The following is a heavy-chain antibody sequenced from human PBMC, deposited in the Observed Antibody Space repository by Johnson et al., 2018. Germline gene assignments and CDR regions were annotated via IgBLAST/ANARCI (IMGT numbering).Heavy chain of an antibody. CDR2: IWYDGSYK. V-gene: IGHV3-33*01. Sequence: VQLLESGGGVVQPGRSLRLSCAASGFTFSSYGMHWVRQAPGKGLEWVAVIWYDGSYKYYADSVKGRFTISRDNSKDTLYLQMNGLRAEDTAVYYCARDRAPRGYYGMDVGGQGTTVTVSS. CDR1: GFTFSSYG. CDR3: ARDRAPRGYYGMDV. J-gene: IGHJ6*01. D-gene: IGHD3-10*01.